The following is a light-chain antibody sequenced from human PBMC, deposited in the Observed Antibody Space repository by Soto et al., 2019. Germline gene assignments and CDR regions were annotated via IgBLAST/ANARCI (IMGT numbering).Light chain of an antibody. CDR3: QQSYITPRA. CDR2: GAS. Sequence: EIVLTQSPGTLSLSPGERATLSCRASQSFISSYLAWYQQKPGQAPRLLIYGASNRATGIPDRFGGSGSGADFTLTISRLEPEDFATYFCQQSYITPRAFGPGTKVDIK. J-gene: IGKJ3*01. V-gene: IGKV3-20*01. CDR1: QSFISSY.